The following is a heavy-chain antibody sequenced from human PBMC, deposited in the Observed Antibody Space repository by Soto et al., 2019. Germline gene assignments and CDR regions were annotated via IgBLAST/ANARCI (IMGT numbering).Heavy chain of an antibody. V-gene: IGHV3-9*01. CDR1: GFTFDDYA. D-gene: IGHD5-12*01. CDR2: ISWNSGSI. Sequence: GGSLRLSCAASGFTFDDYAMHWVRQAPGKGLEWVSGISWNSGSIGYADSVKGRFTISRDNAKNSLYLQMNSLRSEDTAVYYCARGGATGAARNIYFDYWGQGTLVTVSS. J-gene: IGHJ4*02. CDR3: ARGGATGAARNIYFDY.